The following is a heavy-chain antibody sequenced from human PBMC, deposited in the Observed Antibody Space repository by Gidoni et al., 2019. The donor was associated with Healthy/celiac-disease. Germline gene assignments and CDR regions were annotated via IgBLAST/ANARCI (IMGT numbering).Heavy chain of an antibody. Sequence: EVQLVQSGAEVKKPGESLKISCTGSGYSFTSYWIGWVRQMPGKGLEWMGIIYPGDSDTRYSPSFQGQVTISADKSISTAYLQWSSLKASDTAMYYCARQSRVSMYSSGWDFDYWGQGTLVTVSS. D-gene: IGHD6-19*01. CDR3: ARQSRVSMYSSGWDFDY. V-gene: IGHV5-51*01. J-gene: IGHJ4*02. CDR2: IYPGDSDT. CDR1: GYSFTSYW.